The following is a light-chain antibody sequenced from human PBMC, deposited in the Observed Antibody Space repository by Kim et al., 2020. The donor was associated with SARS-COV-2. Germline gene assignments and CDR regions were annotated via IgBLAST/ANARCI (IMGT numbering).Light chain of an antibody. CDR3: QQYFRSPT. J-gene: IGKJ1*01. CDR2: GPS. Sequence: EIVLTQSPGTLSLSPGERATLSCRASQSVTSSYLAWYQQKPGQAPRLLIYGPSSRATGIPDRFSGSGSGTDFTLTINRLEPEDFAVYYCQQYFRSPTFGQGTKVDIK. CDR1: QSVTSSY. V-gene: IGKV3-20*01.